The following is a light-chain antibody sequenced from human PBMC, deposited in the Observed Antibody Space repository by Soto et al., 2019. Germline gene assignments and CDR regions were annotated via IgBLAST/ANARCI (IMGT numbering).Light chain of an antibody. J-gene: IGLJ1*01. V-gene: IGLV2-14*03. CDR3: SSYTSSSTLYV. Sequence: SVLTQPASVSGSPGQSIAISCTGASIDVGGYNYVSWYQQHPGKAPKLMIYDVASRPSGVSDRFSGSKSGNTASLTISGLQAVDVADYSCSSYTSSSTLYVFRPGTKVTVL. CDR1: SIDVGGYNY. CDR2: DVA.